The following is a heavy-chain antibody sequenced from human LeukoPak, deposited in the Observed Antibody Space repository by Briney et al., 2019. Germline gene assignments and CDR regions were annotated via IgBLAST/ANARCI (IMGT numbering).Heavy chain of an antibody. D-gene: IGHD6-19*01. V-gene: IGHV3-23*01. Sequence: GGSLRLSCAASGFTLSSYVMTWVRQAPGKGLEWVSVISGSAGSTNYTDCVNGRFTISRDNIKNTLDLQMSSLRAEDTAAYYCARDTSGWYGAFEYWGQGTVLPVSS. CDR2: ISGSAGST. J-gene: IGHJ4*02. CDR1: GFTLSSYV. CDR3: ARDTSGWYGAFEY.